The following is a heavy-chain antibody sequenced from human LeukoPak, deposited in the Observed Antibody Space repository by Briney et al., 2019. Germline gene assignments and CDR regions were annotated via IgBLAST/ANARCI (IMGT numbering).Heavy chain of an antibody. CDR3: ARGGLDTAMTLDY. CDR2: ISYDGSNK. D-gene: IGHD5-18*01. CDR1: GFTFSSYG. J-gene: IGHJ4*02. V-gene: IGHV3-30*03. Sequence: PGGSLRLSCAASGFTFSSYGMHWVRQAPGKGLEWVAVISYDGSNKYYADSVKGRFTISRDNSKNTLYLQMNSLRAEDTAVYYCARGGLDTAMTLDYWGQGTLVTVSS.